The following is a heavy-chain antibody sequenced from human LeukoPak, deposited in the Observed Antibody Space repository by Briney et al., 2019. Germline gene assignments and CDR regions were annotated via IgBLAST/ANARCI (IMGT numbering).Heavy chain of an antibody. Sequence: PGGSLRLSCAASGFTFSSYAMSWVRQAPGKGLEWVSAISGSGGSTYYADSVKGRFTISRDNSKNTLYLQMNSLRAEDTAVYYCAKYGDSGSYQAYGDYFDYWGQGTLVTVSS. J-gene: IGHJ4*02. V-gene: IGHV3-23*01. CDR3: AKYGDSGSYQAYGDYFDY. CDR2: ISGSGGST. D-gene: IGHD1-26*01. CDR1: GFTFSSYA.